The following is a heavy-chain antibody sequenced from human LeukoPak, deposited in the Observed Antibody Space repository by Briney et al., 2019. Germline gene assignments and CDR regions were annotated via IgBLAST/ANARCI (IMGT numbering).Heavy chain of an antibody. CDR1: GFTVSSNY. CDR3: SQQWPPLDN. Sequence: KPGGSLRLSCAASGFTVSSNYMSWIRQAPGKGLEWVGFIRSKAYGGTAEYAASVKGRFTISRDDSKSIAYLQMNSLETEDTAVYYCSQQWPPLDNWGQGTLVTVSS. D-gene: IGHD6-19*01. CDR2: IRSKAYGGTA. V-gene: IGHV3-49*05. J-gene: IGHJ4*02.